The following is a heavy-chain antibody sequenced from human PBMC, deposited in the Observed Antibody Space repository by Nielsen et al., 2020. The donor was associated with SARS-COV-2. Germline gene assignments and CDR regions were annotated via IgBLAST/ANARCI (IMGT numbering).Heavy chain of an antibody. CDR2: ISWNSGSI. CDR3: ARDRAFGVLSFDY. J-gene: IGHJ4*02. Sequence: SLKISCAASGFTFSDHYMTWIRQTPGKGLEWVSGISWNSGSIGYADSVKGRFTISRDNAKNSLYLQMNSLRDEDTAVYYCARDRAFGVLSFDYWGQGTLVTVSS. D-gene: IGHD3-16*01. V-gene: IGHV3-9*01. CDR1: GFTFSDHY.